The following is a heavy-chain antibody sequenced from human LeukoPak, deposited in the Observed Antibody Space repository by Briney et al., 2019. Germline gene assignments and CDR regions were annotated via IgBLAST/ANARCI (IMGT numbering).Heavy chain of an antibody. CDR3: AREYGWLYAPLDV. J-gene: IGHJ6*02. Sequence: PSETLSLTCAVYGGSFSGYYWSWIRQPPGKGLEWIGEINHSGSTNYNPSLKSRVTISVDTSKNQFSLKLSSVTAADTVVYYCAREYGWLYAPLDVWGQGTTVTVSS. V-gene: IGHV4-34*01. CDR1: GGSFSGYY. CDR2: INHSGST. D-gene: IGHD3-22*01.